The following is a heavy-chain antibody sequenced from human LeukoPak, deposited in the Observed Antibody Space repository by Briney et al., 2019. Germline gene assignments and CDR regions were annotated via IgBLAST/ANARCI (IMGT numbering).Heavy chain of an antibody. CDR2: ISYDGSNE. V-gene: IGHV3-30*04. CDR1: GFRFSSYA. J-gene: IGHJ5*02. CDR3: ARDSSGSYNWFDP. D-gene: IGHD6-19*01. Sequence: GGSLRLSCAASGFRFSSYAMHWVRQAPGKGLGGVAVISYDGSNEYYPDSVKGRFTISRDNSKNTLYLQMNSLRAEDTAVYYCARDSSGSYNWFDPWGQGTLVTVSS.